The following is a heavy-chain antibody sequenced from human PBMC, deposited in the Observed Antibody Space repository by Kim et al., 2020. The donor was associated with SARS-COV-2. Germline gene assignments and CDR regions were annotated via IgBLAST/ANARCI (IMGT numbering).Heavy chain of an antibody. D-gene: IGHD1-26*01. CDR3: ARDPTTTSIVGAWWYFDL. CDR1: GYTFTSYY. Sequence: ASVKVSCKASGYTFTSYYMHWVRQAPGQGLEWMGIINPSGGSTSYAQKFQGRVTMTRDTSTSTVYMELSSLRSEDTAVYYCARDPTTTSIVGAWWYFDLWGRGTLVTVSS. CDR2: INPSGGST. V-gene: IGHV1-46*01. J-gene: IGHJ2*01.